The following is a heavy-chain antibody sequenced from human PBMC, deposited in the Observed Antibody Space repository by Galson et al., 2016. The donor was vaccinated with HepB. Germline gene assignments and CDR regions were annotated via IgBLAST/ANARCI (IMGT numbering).Heavy chain of an antibody. J-gene: IGHJ4*02. CDR3: ARAGSSLTAYYN. Sequence: SVKVSCKASGGTFSTYAINWVRQAPGQGLEWMGGSNTIFGPANYAQKFQGRVTITADGSTSTAYMELRSLRSEDTAVYYCARAGSSLTAYYNWGQGTLATVSS. V-gene: IGHV1-69*13. CDR1: GGTFSTYA. D-gene: IGHD3-9*01. CDR2: SNTIFGPA.